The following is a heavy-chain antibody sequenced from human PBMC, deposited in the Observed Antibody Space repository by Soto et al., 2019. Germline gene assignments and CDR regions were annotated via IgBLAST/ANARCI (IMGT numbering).Heavy chain of an antibody. D-gene: IGHD2-15*01. CDR3: ARVQIVVVVGGTPADY. CDR2: INPYNGKT. V-gene: IGHV1-18*01. J-gene: IGHJ4*02. Sequence: QVQLEQSGAEVKKSGASVKVSCKASGYIFSTHGIIWVRQAPGQGLEWMGWINPYNGKTNYAQKFQGRVTMTTETSRKTAYMELRSLSSDDTAVYYCARVQIVVVVGGTPADYWGQGTLVTVSS. CDR1: GYIFSTHG.